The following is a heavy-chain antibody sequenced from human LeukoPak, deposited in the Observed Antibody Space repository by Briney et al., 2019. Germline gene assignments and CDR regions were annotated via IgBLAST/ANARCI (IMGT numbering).Heavy chain of an antibody. CDR2: IYYSGST. CDR1: GGSISSYY. D-gene: IGHD1-26*01. Sequence: PSETLSLTCSVSGGSISSYYWSWIRQPPGKGLEWIGYIYYSGSTNYNPSLKSRVTISVDASKNQFSLKLSSVTAADTAVYYCARWGSDSGSYPSGGSDYWGQGTLVTVSS. V-gene: IGHV4-59*01. J-gene: IGHJ4*02. CDR3: ARWGSDSGSYPSGGSDY.